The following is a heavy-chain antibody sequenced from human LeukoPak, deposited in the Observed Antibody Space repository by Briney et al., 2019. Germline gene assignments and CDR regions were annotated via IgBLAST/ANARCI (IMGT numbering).Heavy chain of an antibody. D-gene: IGHD2-2*01. Sequence: PSETLSLTCTLSGGSISSGSYYWSWIRQPAGKGLEWIGRIYTSGSTNYNPSLKSRVTISIDTSKNQFSLKLSSVTAADTAVYYCARASSRYCSSTSCYDYYYYYYMDVWGKGTTVTVSS. J-gene: IGHJ6*03. CDR1: GGSISSGSYY. CDR3: ARASSRYCSSTSCYDYYYYYYMDV. V-gene: IGHV4-61*02. CDR2: IYTSGST.